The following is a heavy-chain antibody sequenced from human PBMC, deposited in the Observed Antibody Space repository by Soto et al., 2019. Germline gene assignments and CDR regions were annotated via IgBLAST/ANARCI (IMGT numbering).Heavy chain of an antibody. CDR2: IYNSGIT. V-gene: IGHV4-61*08. D-gene: IGHD1-20*01. Sequence: SETLSLTCTVSGGSISSGDYFWSWIRQPPGKGLEWIGHIYNSGITNYNPSLKSRVTISVDTSKNQFSLKLSSVTAADTAVYYCARYKSNYYYGMDVWGQGTTVTVSS. CDR3: ARYKSNYYYGMDV. J-gene: IGHJ6*02. CDR1: GGSISSGDYF.